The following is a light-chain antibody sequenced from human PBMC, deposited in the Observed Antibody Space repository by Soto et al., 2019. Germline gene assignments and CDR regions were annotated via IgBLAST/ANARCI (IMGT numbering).Light chain of an antibody. V-gene: IGKV1-5*03. CDR1: QSLSSW. J-gene: IGKJ1*01. CDR3: QQYNTSPWT. Sequence: DIQMTQSPSTLSASVGDRVTITCRASQSLSSWLAWYQQKPGKAPKLLISKASSLESGVPSRFSGSGSGTEFTLNISSLQPDDFATYYCQQYNTSPWTFGQGTKVEIK. CDR2: KAS.